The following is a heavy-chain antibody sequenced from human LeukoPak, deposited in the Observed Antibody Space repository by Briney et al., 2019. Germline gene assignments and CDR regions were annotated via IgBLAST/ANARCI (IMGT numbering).Heavy chain of an antibody. CDR3: ARVPYYYDSSGNFDY. V-gene: IGHV3-21*01. CDR1: GFTFSSYS. D-gene: IGHD3-22*01. J-gene: IGHJ4*02. Sequence: GGSLRPSCAASGFTFSSYSMNWVRQAPGKGLEWVSSISSSSSYIYYADSVKGRFTISRDNAKNSLYLQMNSLRAEDTAVYYCARVPYYYDSSGNFDYWGQGTLVTVSS. CDR2: ISSSSSYI.